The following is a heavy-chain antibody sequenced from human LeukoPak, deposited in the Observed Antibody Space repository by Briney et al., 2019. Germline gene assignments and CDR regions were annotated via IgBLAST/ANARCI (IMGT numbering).Heavy chain of an antibody. V-gene: IGHV3-30*18. CDR1: GFTFSSYG. J-gene: IGHJ3*02. D-gene: IGHD5-12*01. CDR2: ISYDGSIK. CDR3: AKDYSGYDEGDAFDI. Sequence: GRSLRLSCAASGFTFSSYGMHWVRQAPGKGLEWVAVISYDGSIKYYANSVKGRFTISRDNSKNTLYLQMNSLRAEDTAVYYCAKDYSGYDEGDAFDIWGQGTMVTVSS.